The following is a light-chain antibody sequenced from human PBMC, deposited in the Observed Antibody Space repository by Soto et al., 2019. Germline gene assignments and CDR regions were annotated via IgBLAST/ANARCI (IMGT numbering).Light chain of an antibody. V-gene: IGLV2-14*03. J-gene: IGLJ1*01. CDR3: SSYTSRSSYV. CDR1: SSDIGGFYH. Sequence: QSVLTQPASVSDSPGQSITISCIGTSSDIGGFYHVSWHQQHPGKAPKLIIYDVSNRPSGVSNRFSGSKTGNTASLIISGLQAEDEADYYCSSYTSRSSYVFGSGTKLTVL. CDR2: DVS.